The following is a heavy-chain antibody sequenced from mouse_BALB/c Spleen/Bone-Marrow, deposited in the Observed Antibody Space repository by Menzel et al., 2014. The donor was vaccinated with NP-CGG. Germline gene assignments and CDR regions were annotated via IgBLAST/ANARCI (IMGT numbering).Heavy chain of an antibody. D-gene: IGHD3-1*01. CDR2: IHPNSGSS. V-gene: IGHV1S130*01. Sequence: QVQLQQSGSVLVRPGASVKLSCKASGYTFTNSWIHWAKQRPGHGPEWIGEIHPNSGSSNYNEIFKGKARLTVDSSSSTAYVDLSSLTSEDSAVYYCSRHHRFAYYFDYWGQGTTLTVSS. CDR1: GYTFTNSW. J-gene: IGHJ2*01. CDR3: SRHHRFAYYFDY.